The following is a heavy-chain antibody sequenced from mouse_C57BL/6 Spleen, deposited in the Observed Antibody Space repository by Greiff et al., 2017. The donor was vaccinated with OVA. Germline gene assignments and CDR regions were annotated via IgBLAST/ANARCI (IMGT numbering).Heavy chain of an antibody. J-gene: IGHJ3*01. CDR1: GFNIKNTY. D-gene: IGHD1-1*01. CDR3: ARASYYYGTSWFAY. CDR2: IDPANGNT. V-gene: IGHV14-3*01. Sequence: LVESVAELVRPGASVKLSCTASGFNIKNTYMHWVKQRPEQGLEWIGRIDPANGNTKYAPNFQGKATITADTSSNTAYLQLSSLTSEDTAIYYCARASYYYGTSWFAYWGQGTLVTVSS.